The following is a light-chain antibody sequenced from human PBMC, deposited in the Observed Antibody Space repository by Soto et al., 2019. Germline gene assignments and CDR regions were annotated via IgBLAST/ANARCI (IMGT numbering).Light chain of an antibody. Sequence: QSALTQPPSASGSPGQSVTISCTGTSSDVGDYNYVSWYQQHPGKAPKLMIYEVSERPSGVPDRFSGSKSGNTASLTVSGLQAEDEADYYCTSYAGSNNFEVFGGGTKVTVL. J-gene: IGLJ2*01. CDR3: TSYAGSNNFEV. CDR1: SSDVGDYNY. CDR2: EVS. V-gene: IGLV2-8*01.